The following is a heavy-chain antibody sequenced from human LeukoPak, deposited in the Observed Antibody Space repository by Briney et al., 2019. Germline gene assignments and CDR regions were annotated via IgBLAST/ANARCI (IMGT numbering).Heavy chain of an antibody. CDR2: ISSSGSTI. J-gene: IGHJ6*02. Sequence: GGSLRLSCAASGFTFSSYEMNWVRQAPGKGLEWVSCISSSGSTIYYADYVKGRFTISRANAKNSLYLQMNSLRAEDTAVYYCARPHCSSTSCYGYGMDVWGQGTTVTVSS. V-gene: IGHV3-48*03. CDR1: GFTFSSYE. CDR3: ARPHCSSTSCYGYGMDV. D-gene: IGHD2-2*01.